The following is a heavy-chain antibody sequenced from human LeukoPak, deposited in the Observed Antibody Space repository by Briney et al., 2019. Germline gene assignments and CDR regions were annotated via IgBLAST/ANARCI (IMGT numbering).Heavy chain of an antibody. Sequence: ASVKVYCKASGYTFTSYDINWVRQATGQGLEWMGWMNPNSGNTDYAQKFQGRVTMTRNTSISTAYMELSSLRSEDTAVYYCARGNRISAAGPFDPWGQGSLVTVPP. CDR2: MNPNSGNT. CDR3: ARGNRISAAGPFDP. J-gene: IGHJ5*02. V-gene: IGHV1-8*01. D-gene: IGHD6-13*01. CDR1: GYTFTSYD.